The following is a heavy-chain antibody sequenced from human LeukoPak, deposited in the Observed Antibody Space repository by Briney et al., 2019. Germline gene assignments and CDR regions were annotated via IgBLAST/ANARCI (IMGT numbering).Heavy chain of an antibody. CDR3: ARGLRYYDFWSGYFDY. D-gene: IGHD3-3*01. V-gene: IGHV1-2*02. CDR1: GYTFTGHY. Sequence: GASVKVSCKASGYTFTGHYMHWVRQAPGQGLDWMGWINPNSGITKYAQKFQGRVTMTRDTSISTAYMELSRLRSDDTAVYYCARGLRYYDFWSGYFDYWGQGTLVTVSS. J-gene: IGHJ4*02. CDR2: INPNSGIT.